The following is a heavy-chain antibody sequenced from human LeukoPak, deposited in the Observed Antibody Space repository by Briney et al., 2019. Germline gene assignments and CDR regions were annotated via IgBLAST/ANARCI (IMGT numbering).Heavy chain of an antibody. CDR3: ARGFRPEYYYDSSGAFDY. CDR2: ISSSGSTI. CDR1: GFTFSSYE. J-gene: IGHJ4*02. D-gene: IGHD3-22*01. Sequence: GGSLRLSCAAPGFTFSSYEMNWVRQAPGKGLEWVSYISSSGSTIYYADSVKGRFTISRDNAKNSLYLQMNSLRAEDTAVYYCARGFRPEYYYDSSGAFDYWGQGTLVTVSS. V-gene: IGHV3-48*03.